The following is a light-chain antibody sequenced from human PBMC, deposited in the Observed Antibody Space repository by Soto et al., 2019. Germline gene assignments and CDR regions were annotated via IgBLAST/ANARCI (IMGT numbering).Light chain of an antibody. CDR1: QRGSSNY. V-gene: IGKV3-20*01. CDR3: QHYAISPNT. J-gene: IGKJ4*01. CDR2: GTS. Sequence: SVPLVQGDTRSCRLGQRGSSNYLAWYQQKPGQAPRLLIYGTSSRATGVPDRFSGSGSGTDFTLTIFCLQAEDFAVYYCQHYAISPNTFCEGTKVDIK.